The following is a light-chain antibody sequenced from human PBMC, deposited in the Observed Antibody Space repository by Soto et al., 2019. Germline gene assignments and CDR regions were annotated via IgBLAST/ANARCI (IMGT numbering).Light chain of an antibody. CDR2: AAS. CDR3: QQSYSSPIT. Sequence: DIQLTQYPYSLSASVGDRVTITCRAGQSVSNYLNWYQHKPARAPKLLIYAASSLESGVPSRFSGSRSATDFTLTICSLQPEDFATYYCQQSYSSPITFGQGRLLEIK. V-gene: IGKV1-39*01. J-gene: IGKJ5*01. CDR1: QSVSNY.